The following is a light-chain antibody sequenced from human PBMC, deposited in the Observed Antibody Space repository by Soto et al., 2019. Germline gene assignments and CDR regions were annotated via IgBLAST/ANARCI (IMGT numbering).Light chain of an antibody. CDR2: AAS. CDR3: QQTDRPSYT. J-gene: IGKJ2*01. Sequence: DIQMDQSPSSLSASLGDSVTITCRASQSVNRFLNWYQQHPGRAPKVLIYAASTLQSGVPSRFSGNGSGTEFTLTISALQPEDFATYFCQQTDRPSYTFAQGTRLEIK. CDR1: QSVNRF. V-gene: IGKV1-39*01.